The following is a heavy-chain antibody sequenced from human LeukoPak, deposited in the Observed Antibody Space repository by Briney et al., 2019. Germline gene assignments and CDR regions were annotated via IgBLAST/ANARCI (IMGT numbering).Heavy chain of an antibody. J-gene: IGHJ6*03. CDR2: INPNSGGT. D-gene: IGHD3-3*01. Sequence: ASVTVSCKASGYTFTGYYMHWVRQAPGQGLEWMGWINPNSGGTNYAQKFQGRVTMTRDTSISTAYMELSRLRSDDTAVYYCASRTHTISSYYYMDVWGKGTTVTVSS. CDR1: GYTFTGYY. V-gene: IGHV1-2*02. CDR3: ASRTHTISSYYYMDV.